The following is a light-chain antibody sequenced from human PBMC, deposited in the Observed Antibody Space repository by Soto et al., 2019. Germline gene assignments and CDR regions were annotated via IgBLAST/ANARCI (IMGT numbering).Light chain of an antibody. Sequence: QSALTQPPSASGSPGQSVAISCTGTSSDVGGYDYVSWYQQYPGKAPKLMIYEVSQRPSGVPDRFSGSKSGNTASLTVSGLQVEDEADYYGSSYAGSKNLMFGGGTKLTVL. V-gene: IGLV2-8*01. CDR2: EVS. J-gene: IGLJ3*02. CDR3: SSYAGSKNLM. CDR1: SSDVGGYDY.